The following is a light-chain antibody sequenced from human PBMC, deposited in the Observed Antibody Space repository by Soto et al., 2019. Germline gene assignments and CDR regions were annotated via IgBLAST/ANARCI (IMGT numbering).Light chain of an antibody. J-gene: IGKJ4*01. V-gene: IGKV3-20*01. CDR2: GAS. Sequence: EIVFTQSPGTLSLSPGERATLSCRTSQSVISTSLAWYQQKPGQAPRLLIYGASNRATGIPDRFSGSGSGTDFTLTINRLEPEDFAMYYCQQYGSSPLTFGGGTKVEIK. CDR3: QQYGSSPLT. CDR1: QSVISTS.